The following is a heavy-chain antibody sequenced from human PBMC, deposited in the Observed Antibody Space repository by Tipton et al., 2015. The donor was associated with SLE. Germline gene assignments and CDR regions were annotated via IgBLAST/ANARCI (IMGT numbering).Heavy chain of an antibody. CDR3: VRGSGNPAFNI. V-gene: IGHV3-48*01. Sequence: SLRLSCTASGFAFSFHTMTWVRQAPGKGLEWVSGVTNSGGTTWYADSVKGRFTISRDNAKNLLYLQMNSLRAEDTAVYYCVRGSGNPAFNIWGQGTMVTVSS. CDR2: VTNSGGTT. J-gene: IGHJ3*02. CDR1: GFAFSFHT. D-gene: IGHD3-10*01.